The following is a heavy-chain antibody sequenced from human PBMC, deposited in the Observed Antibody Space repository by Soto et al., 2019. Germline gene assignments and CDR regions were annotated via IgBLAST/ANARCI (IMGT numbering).Heavy chain of an antibody. Sequence: GGSLRLSCAASGFTFSGSAMHWVRQASGKGLEWVGRIRSKANSYATAYAASVKGRFTISRDDSKNTAYLQMNSLKTEDTAVYYCTRHVDCSGGSCCSGYYYYMDVWGKGTTVTVSS. CDR1: GFTFSGSA. CDR2: IRSKANSYAT. J-gene: IGHJ6*03. CDR3: TRHVDCSGGSCCSGYYYYMDV. D-gene: IGHD2-15*01. V-gene: IGHV3-73*01.